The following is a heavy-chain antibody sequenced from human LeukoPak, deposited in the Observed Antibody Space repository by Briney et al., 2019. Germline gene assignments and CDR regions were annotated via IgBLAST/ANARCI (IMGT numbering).Heavy chain of an antibody. CDR1: GYAFTRHY. J-gene: IGHJ6*03. Sequence: ASVKVSCKASGYAFTRHYMHWVRQAPGQGLEWMGLINPSGSSTIYAQKFQGRVTMTRDMSTSTDYMELSSLRSDDTAVYYCARGLGYCSSTSCLNYYYYMDVWGKGTTVTISS. D-gene: IGHD2-2*01. CDR2: INPSGSST. CDR3: ARGLGYCSSTSCLNYYYYMDV. V-gene: IGHV1-46*01.